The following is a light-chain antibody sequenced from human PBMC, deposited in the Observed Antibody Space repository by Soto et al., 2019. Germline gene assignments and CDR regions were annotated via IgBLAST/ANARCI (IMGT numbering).Light chain of an antibody. Sequence: VLTRSSGPLSRSIGKKATRSGRASQSVSNNYLAWYQQKPGQAPRLLIYGASSRATGIPDRFSGSGSGTDFTLTISSLEPDDSAVYYCQQYGSSQTFGQGTKVDIK. CDR2: GAS. CDR3: QQYGSSQT. V-gene: IGKV3-20*01. CDR1: QSVSNNY. J-gene: IGKJ1*01.